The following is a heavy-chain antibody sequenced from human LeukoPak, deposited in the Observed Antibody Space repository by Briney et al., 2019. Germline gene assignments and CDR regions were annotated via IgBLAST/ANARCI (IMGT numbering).Heavy chain of an antibody. D-gene: IGHD3-22*01. J-gene: IGHJ4*02. CDR3: ARADGGGSSGSPIDY. Sequence: AGGSLRLSCAASGFTFSSYAMHWVRQAPGKGLEWVAVISYDGSNKYYADSVKGRFTISRDNSKNTLYLQMNSLRAEDAAVYYCARADGGGSSGSPIDYWGQGTLVTVSS. V-gene: IGHV3-30*04. CDR2: ISYDGSNK. CDR1: GFTFSSYA.